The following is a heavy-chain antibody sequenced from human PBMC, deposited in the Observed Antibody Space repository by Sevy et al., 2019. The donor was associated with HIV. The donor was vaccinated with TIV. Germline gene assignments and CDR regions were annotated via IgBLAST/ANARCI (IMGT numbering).Heavy chain of an antibody. J-gene: IGHJ6*03. CDR1: GFSFDSYG. CDR2: ISGSGTRT. CDR3: AKGGGGHYDPDEIGYYFYYYNMDV. D-gene: IGHD3-22*01. Sequence: GGSLRLSCAVSGFSFDSYGMTWVRQAPGKGLEWVSGISGSGTRTYYADSVKGRFIISRDNSKNTLYLQMNSLRSEDTVINYCAKGGGGHYDPDEIGYYFYYYNMDVWGKGTTVTVSS. V-gene: IGHV3-23*01.